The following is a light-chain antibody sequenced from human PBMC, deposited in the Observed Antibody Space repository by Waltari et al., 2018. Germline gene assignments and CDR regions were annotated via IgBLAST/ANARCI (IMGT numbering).Light chain of an antibody. CDR2: DVS. J-gene: IGLJ1*01. CDR1: SSDVGRYNY. Sequence: QSALTQPASVSGSPGQSITISCTGPSSDVGRYNYVSWYQQHPGKAPKLLIYDVSKRPSGVSNRFSGSKSGNTASLTISGLQAEDEADYYCSSYTSSSTYVFGTGTKVTVL. V-gene: IGLV2-14*01. CDR3: SSYTSSSTYV.